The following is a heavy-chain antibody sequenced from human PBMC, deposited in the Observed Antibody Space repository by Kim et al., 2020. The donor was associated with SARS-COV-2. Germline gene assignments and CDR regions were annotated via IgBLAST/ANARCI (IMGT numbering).Heavy chain of an antibody. CDR1: GFTFSSYE. D-gene: IGHD2-15*01. V-gene: IGHV3-48*03. Sequence: GGSLRLSCAASGFTFSSYEMNWVRQAPGKGLEWISHISGSGTVTYYADSVRGRFFISRYNAKNSLYLQTDSLRAEDTAVYYCATSACSGGSCYSSHTAYKYYGMDVWGQGTTVTVSS. J-gene: IGHJ6*02. CDR3: ATSACSGGSCYSSHTAYKYYGMDV. CDR2: ISGSGTVT.